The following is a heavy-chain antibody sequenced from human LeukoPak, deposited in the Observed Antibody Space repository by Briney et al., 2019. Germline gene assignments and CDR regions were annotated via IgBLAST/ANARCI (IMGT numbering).Heavy chain of an antibody. V-gene: IGHV4-39*01. D-gene: IGHD6-6*01. CDR2: IYYSGST. Sequence: SETLSLTCTVSGGSISSSSYYWGWIRQPPGKGLEWIGSIYYSGSTYYNPSLKSRVAISVDTSKNQFSLKLSSVTAADTAVYYCASPSRRGLAARSGLFDYWGQGTLVTVSS. CDR1: GGSISSSSYY. J-gene: IGHJ4*02. CDR3: ASPSRRGLAARSGLFDY.